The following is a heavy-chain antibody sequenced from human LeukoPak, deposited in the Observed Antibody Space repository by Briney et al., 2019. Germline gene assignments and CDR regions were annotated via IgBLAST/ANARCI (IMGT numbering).Heavy chain of an antibody. CDR2: ISSNGDST. D-gene: IGHD3-10*01. J-gene: IGHJ4*02. CDR1: GFPFRTYA. CDR3: VKDWFGDF. Sequence: PGGSLRLSCSASGFPFRTYAMHWVRQAPGKGLEYVSAISSNGDSTYYADSVKGRFTISRDNSRNTVYLQMSSLRADDTAVYYCVKDWFGDFWGQGTLVTVSS. V-gene: IGHV3-64D*06.